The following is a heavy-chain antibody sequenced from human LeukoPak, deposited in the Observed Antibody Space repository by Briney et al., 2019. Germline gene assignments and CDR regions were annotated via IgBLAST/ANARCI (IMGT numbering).Heavy chain of an antibody. Sequence: PSETLSLTCAVYGGSFSGYYWSWIRQPPGKGLEWIGSIYYSGTTHYNPSLESRVTISVDTSKNQFSLKLASVTAADTAVYYCAKGAGGFSYYNWFDPWGQGTQVTVSS. V-gene: IGHV4-34*01. CDR3: AKGAGGFSYYNWFDP. CDR2: IYYSGTT. CDR1: GGSFSGYY. D-gene: IGHD5-18*01. J-gene: IGHJ5*02.